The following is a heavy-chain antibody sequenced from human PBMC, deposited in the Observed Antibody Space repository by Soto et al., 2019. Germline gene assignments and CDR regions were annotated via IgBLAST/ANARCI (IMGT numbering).Heavy chain of an antibody. CDR1: GYTFTSYG. D-gene: IGHD3-22*01. Sequence: ASVKVSCKASGYTFTSYGISWVRQSPGQGPEWVGWISAYNGNTNYAQKLQGRVTMTTDTSTSTAYMELRSLRSDDAAVYYGARVYSRRTNTHYYDSQRGGMDVWGPGTTVTVSS. CDR2: ISAYNGNT. J-gene: IGHJ6*02. V-gene: IGHV1-18*04. CDR3: ARVYSRRTNTHYYDSQRGGMDV.